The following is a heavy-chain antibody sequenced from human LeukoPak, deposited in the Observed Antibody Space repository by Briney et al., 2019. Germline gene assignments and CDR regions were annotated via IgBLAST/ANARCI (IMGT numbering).Heavy chain of an antibody. Sequence: GGSLRLSCAASGFTFSSYSMNWVRQAPGKGLEWVSYISSSSSTIYYADSVKGRFTISRDNAKSSLYLQMNSLRAEDTAVYYCARDPGYYGSGSYEDYWGQGTLVTVSS. V-gene: IGHV3-48*01. D-gene: IGHD3-10*01. CDR2: ISSSSSTI. J-gene: IGHJ4*02. CDR1: GFTFSSYS. CDR3: ARDPGYYGSGSYEDY.